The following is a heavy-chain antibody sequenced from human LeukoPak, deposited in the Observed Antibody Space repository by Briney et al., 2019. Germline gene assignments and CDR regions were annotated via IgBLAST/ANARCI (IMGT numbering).Heavy chain of an antibody. CDR2: ISWNSGSI. CDR1: GFTFDDYA. D-gene: IGHD3-3*01. CDR3: AKDGGGSLTIFGVVIIGPYCFDY. V-gene: IGHV3-9*01. Sequence: GGSLRLSCAVSGFTFDDYAMHWVRQAPGKGLEWVSGISWNSGSIGYADSVKGRFTISRDNAKNSLYLQMNSLRAEDTALYYCAKDGGGSLTIFGVVIIGPYCFDYWGQGTLVTVSS. J-gene: IGHJ4*02.